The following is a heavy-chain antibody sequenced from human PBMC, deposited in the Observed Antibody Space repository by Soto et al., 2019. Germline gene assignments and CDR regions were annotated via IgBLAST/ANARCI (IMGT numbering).Heavy chain of an antibody. CDR2: IIPILGTA. CDR3: ARVDSRIYSGSYDWFDP. D-gene: IGHD1-26*01. Sequence: QVQLVQSGAEVKKPGSSVKVSCKASGGTFSSYAISWVRQAPGQGLEWMGGIIPILGTANYAQKFQGRVTITADESTSTAYMELSSLRSEDTAVYYCARVDSRIYSGSYDWFDPWGQGTLVTVSS. V-gene: IGHV1-69*01. CDR1: GGTFSSYA. J-gene: IGHJ5*02.